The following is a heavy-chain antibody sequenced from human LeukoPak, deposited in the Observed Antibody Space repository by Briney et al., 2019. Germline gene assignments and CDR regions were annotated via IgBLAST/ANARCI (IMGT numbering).Heavy chain of an antibody. D-gene: IGHD3-9*01. CDR1: GFAFDEHG. CDR3: AKRGSALRYFDL. J-gene: IGHJ4*02. V-gene: IGHV3-23*01. CDR2: ISGSGVTT. Sequence: GGSLRLSCTASGFAFDEHGMSWVRQVPGKGLEWVSGISGSGVTTYYADSVKGRFTISRDNSKNTLFLQMNSLRPEDTAVYYCAKRGSALRYFDLWGQGTLVTVSS.